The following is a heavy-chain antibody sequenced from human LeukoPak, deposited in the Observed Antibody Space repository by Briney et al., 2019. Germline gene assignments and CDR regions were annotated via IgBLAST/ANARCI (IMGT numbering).Heavy chain of an antibody. CDR2: ISGSGGST. V-gene: IGHV3-23*01. CDR3: AKEDFSSSWYRDYYFDY. Sequence: PGGSLRLSCAASGFTFSSYSMNWVRQAPGKGLEWVSAISGSGGSTYYADSVKGRFTISRGNSKNTLYLQMNSLRAEDTAVYYCAKEDFSSSWYRDYYFDYWGQGTLVTVSS. CDR1: GFTFSSYS. D-gene: IGHD6-13*01. J-gene: IGHJ4*02.